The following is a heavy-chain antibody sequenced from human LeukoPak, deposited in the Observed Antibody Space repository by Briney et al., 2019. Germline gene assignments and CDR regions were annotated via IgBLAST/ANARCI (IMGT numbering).Heavy chain of an antibody. CDR3: ARGGRSSGWYGSWFDP. D-gene: IGHD6-19*01. CDR1: GGSISSSNW. Sequence: SETLSLTCAVSGGSISSSNWWSWIRQPPGKGLEWIGEINHSGSTNYNPSLKSRVTISVDTSKNQFSLKLSSVTAADTAVYYCARGGRSSGWYGSWFDPWGQGTLVTVSS. CDR2: INHSGST. J-gene: IGHJ5*02. V-gene: IGHV4-4*02.